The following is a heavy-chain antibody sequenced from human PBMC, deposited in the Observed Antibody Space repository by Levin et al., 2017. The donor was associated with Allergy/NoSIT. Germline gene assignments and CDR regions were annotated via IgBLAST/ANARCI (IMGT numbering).Heavy chain of an antibody. CDR2: INSDGTTT. CDR1: GFTFTNYW. D-gene: IGHD1-26*01. V-gene: IGHV3-74*03. Sequence: GGSLRLSCAASGFTFTNYWMHWVRQAPGKGLVWVSRINSDGTTTTYADSVRGRFTISRDNAKNTLYLQIDSVTVEDTAVYYCASSRTVGAGDYWGQGILVTVSS. J-gene: IGHJ4*02. CDR3: ASSRTVGAGDY.